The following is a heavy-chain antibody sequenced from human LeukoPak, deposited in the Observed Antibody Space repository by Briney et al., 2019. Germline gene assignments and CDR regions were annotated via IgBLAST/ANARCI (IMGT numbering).Heavy chain of an antibody. CDR2: IYSGGST. CDR3: AREDSYDLREYFQH. D-gene: IGHD5-18*01. CDR1: GFTVSSNY. V-gene: IGHV3-66*01. Sequence: GGSLRLSCAASGFTVSSNYMSWVRQAPGKGLEWVSVIYSGGSTYYADSARGRFTISRDNSKNTLYLQMNSLRAEDTAVYYCAREDSYDLREYFQHWGQGTLVTVSS. J-gene: IGHJ1*01.